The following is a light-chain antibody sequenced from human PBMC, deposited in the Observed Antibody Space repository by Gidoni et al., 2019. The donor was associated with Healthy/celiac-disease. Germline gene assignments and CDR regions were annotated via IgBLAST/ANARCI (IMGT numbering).Light chain of an antibody. CDR3: SSYTSSSTLVV. CDR2: EVS. V-gene: IGLV2-14*01. Sequence: QSALTQPAPASGSPGQSLTISCTGTSSDVGGYNYVSWYQQHPGKAPKLRIYEVSNRPSGVSNRFSGSKAGNTASLTISGLQAEDEADYYCSSYTSSSTLVVFGGGTKL. J-gene: IGLJ2*01. CDR1: SSDVGGYNY.